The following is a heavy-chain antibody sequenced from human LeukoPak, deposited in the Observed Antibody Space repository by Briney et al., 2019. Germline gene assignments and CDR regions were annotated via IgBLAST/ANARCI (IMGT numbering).Heavy chain of an antibody. CDR3: AKHRGAAGWRSFDI. D-gene: IGHD6-13*01. Sequence: SETLSLTCGVSGGSFSGYYWSWIRQPPGKGLEWIGEINDSGSTKYDPSLKSRVTISIDTSKNQFSLKLNSVTAADTAVYYCAKHRGAAGWRSFDIWGQGTMVTVSS. CDR2: INDSGST. CDR1: GGSFSGYY. J-gene: IGHJ3*02. V-gene: IGHV4-34*01.